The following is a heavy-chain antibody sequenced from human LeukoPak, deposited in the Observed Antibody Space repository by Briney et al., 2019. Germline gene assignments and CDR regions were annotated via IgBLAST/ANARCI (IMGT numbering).Heavy chain of an antibody. CDR2: LSYDGSNT. CDR1: GFAFSTYY. D-gene: IGHD3-22*01. Sequence: PGGSLRLSCAASGFAFSTYYIHWVRQPPGKGLEWVAVLSYDGSNTFYPGSVEGRFTISRDNSRNALYLQMNSLRPEDTAVYYCAKSLSSGWASYYFGHWGQGTTVTVSS. J-gene: IGHJ4*02. CDR3: AKSLSSGWASYYFGH. V-gene: IGHV3-30*18.